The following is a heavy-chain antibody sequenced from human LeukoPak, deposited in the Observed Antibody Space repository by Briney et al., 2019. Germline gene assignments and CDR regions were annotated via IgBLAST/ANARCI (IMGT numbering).Heavy chain of an antibody. CDR1: GYTFTSYD. J-gene: IGHJ5*02. Sequence: GASVKVSCKASGYTFTSYDINWVRQATGQGLEWMGWMNPNSGNTGYAQEFQGRVTMTRNTSISTAYMELSSLRSEDTAVYYCAREKVVMGFDPWGQGTLVTVSS. CDR2: MNPNSGNT. CDR3: AREKVVMGFDP. V-gene: IGHV1-8*01. D-gene: IGHD3-22*01.